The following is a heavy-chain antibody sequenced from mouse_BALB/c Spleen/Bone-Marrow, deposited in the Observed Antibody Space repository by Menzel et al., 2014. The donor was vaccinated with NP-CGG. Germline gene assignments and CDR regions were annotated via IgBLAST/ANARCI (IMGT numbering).Heavy chain of an antibody. J-gene: IGHJ4*01. V-gene: IGHV14-3*02. CDR3: ARKLRLYAMDY. Sequence: EVQRVESGAELVKPGASVKLSCTASGFNIKDTYMHWVKQRPEQGLEWIGRIEPANDNARYDPKFQGKATITADTSSNTASLQLSSLTSEDTAVYYCARKLRLYAMDYWGQGTSVTVSS. CDR2: IEPANDNA. CDR1: GFNIKDTY. D-gene: IGHD1-1*01.